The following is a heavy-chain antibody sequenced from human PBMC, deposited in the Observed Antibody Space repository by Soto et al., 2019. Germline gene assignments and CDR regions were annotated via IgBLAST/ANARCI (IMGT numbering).Heavy chain of an antibody. CDR3: VRDRDWAFDI. CDR1: GYTLSDYS. CDR2: AGTGGEYI. V-gene: IGHV3-48*02. Sequence: EVQLVESGGGLIQPGGSLRLSCAASGYTLSDYSMNWVRQAPGKGLEWVSYAGTGGEYIFYSDSVRGGFTISRDDAKNSLYLQLNSLRDEDTAVYYCVRDRDWAFDIWGQGTMVTVSS. D-gene: IGHD3-9*01. J-gene: IGHJ3*02.